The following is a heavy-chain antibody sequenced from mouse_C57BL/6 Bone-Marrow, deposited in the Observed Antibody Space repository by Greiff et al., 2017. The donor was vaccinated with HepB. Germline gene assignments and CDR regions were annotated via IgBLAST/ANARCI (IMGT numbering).Heavy chain of an antibody. CDR1: GYSITSGYY. Sequence: EVKLQESGPGLVKPSQSLSLTCSVPGYSITSGYYWNWIRQFPGNKLEWMGYISYDGSNNYNPSLKNRISITRDTSKNQFFLKLNSVTTEDTATYYCARDRNYGLFAYWGQGTLVTVSA. CDR2: ISYDGSN. D-gene: IGHD1-1*02. V-gene: IGHV3-6*01. CDR3: ARDRNYGLFAY. J-gene: IGHJ3*01.